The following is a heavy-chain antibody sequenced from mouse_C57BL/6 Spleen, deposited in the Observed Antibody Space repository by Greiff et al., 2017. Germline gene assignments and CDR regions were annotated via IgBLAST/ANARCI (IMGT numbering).Heavy chain of an antibody. V-gene: IGHV1-9*01. CDR2: LLPGTGST. Sequence: QVQLQQSGAELMKPGASVKLSCKATGYTFTGYWIEWVKQMPGHGLEWIGELLPGTGSTTSNQKFKGKATFTADTSSNTASMHLSSLTTEDSAIDFCAYGNYGCGMDDWGPGTSVTVSS. CDR1: GYTFTGYW. CDR3: AYGNYGCGMDD. D-gene: IGHD2-1*01. J-gene: IGHJ4*01.